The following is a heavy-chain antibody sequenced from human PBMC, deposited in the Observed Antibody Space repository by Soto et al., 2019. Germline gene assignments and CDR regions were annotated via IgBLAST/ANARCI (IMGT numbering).Heavy chain of an antibody. CDR1: GGSISSGGYY. J-gene: IGHJ5*02. CDR3: ARAFGYGDYVDWFDP. V-gene: IGHV4-31*03. CDR2: IYYSGST. D-gene: IGHD4-17*01. Sequence: QVQLQESSPGLVKPSQTLSLTCTVSGGSISSGGYYWSWIRQHPAKGLEWIVYIYYSGSTYYNPSLKSRVTISVDTSENQFSLKLSSVTAADTAVYYCARAFGYGDYVDWFDPWGQGTLVTVSS.